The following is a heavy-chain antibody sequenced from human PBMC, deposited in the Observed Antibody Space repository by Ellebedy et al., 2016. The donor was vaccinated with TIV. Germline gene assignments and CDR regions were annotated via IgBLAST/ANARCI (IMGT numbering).Heavy chain of an antibody. CDR2: IYTSGST. D-gene: IGHD6-13*01. Sequence: SETLSLTXTVSGGSISSYYWSWIRQPAGKGLEWIGRIYTSGSTNYNLSLKSRVTMSVDTSKNQFSLKLSSVTAADTAVYYCARTFLPYLGSSSWFDYWGQGTLVTVSS. CDR3: ARTFLPYLGSSSWFDY. J-gene: IGHJ4*02. CDR1: GGSISSYY. V-gene: IGHV4-4*07.